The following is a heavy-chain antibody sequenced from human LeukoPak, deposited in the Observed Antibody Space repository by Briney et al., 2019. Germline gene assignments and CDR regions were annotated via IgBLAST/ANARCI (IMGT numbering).Heavy chain of an antibody. D-gene: IGHD1-26*01. V-gene: IGHV3-48*03. CDR2: ISSSGSTI. CDR1: GFTFSSYE. CDR3: ALELVGEYFQH. Sequence: QPGGSLRLSCAASGFTFSSYEMNWVRQAPGKGLEWVSYISSSGSTIYYADSVKGRFTISRDNAKNSLYLQMNSLRAEDTAVYYCALELVGEYFQHWGQGTLVTVSS. J-gene: IGHJ1*01.